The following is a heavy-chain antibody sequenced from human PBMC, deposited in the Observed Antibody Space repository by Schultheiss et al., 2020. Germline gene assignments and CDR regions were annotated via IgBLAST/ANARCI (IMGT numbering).Heavy chain of an antibody. CDR1: GFTFSSYW. V-gene: IGHV3-74*01. D-gene: IGHD5-18*01. J-gene: IGHJ6*02. CDR3: ARGVDTAMVTRYYYYGMDV. Sequence: GGSLRLSCAASGFTFSSYWMHWVRQAPGKGLVLVSRINSDGSSTSYADSVKGRFTISRDNAKNTLYLQMNSLRAEDTAVYYCARGVDTAMVTRYYYYGMDVWGQGTTVTVSS. CDR2: INSDGSST.